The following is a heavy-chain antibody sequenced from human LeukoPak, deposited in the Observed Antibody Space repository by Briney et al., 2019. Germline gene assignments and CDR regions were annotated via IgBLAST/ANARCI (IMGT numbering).Heavy chain of an antibody. CDR3: ARDSVNYDFWSGDTYYYYYYMDV. D-gene: IGHD3-3*01. CDR1: GGPITSYY. J-gene: IGHJ6*03. CDR2: IYYSGST. Sequence: SETLSLTCTASGGPITSYYWNWIRQPPGKGLEWIGYIYYSGSTNYNPSLKSRVTISVDTSKNQFSLKLSSVTAADTAVYYCARDSVNYDFWSGDTYYYYYYMDVWGKGTTVTVSS. V-gene: IGHV4-59*12.